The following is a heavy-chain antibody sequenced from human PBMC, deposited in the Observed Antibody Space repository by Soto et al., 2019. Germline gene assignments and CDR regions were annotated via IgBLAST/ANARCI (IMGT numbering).Heavy chain of an antibody. V-gene: IGHV4-39*01. CDR2: IYYSGST. D-gene: IGHD1-26*01. CDR1: GGSITSSSYY. CDR3: ATQEVGGSYVYTFDP. J-gene: IGHJ5*02. Sequence: QLHLRESGPGLVKPSETLSLTCTVSGGSITSSSYYWGWIRQPPGKGLEWIGSIYYSGSTYYNPSLKSRVTISVDTYKNQFSLKLRSVTAADTAVYYCATQEVGGSYVYTFDPWGQGTLVTASS.